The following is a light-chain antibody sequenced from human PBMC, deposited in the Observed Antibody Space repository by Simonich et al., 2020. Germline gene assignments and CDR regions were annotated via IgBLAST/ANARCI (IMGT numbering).Light chain of an antibody. CDR2: EDN. J-gene: IGLJ3*02. Sequence: NFMLTPPHSGSESPGKTVTIYCTRSSASIASNYVQWYQQRPGSDPTTVIYEDNQRTSGVPDLFSGSIYSSSNSASLTNSGLKTEDEADYYCQSYDSSIWVFGGGTKLTVL. CDR3: QSYDSSIWV. CDR1: SASIASNY. V-gene: IGLV6-57*03.